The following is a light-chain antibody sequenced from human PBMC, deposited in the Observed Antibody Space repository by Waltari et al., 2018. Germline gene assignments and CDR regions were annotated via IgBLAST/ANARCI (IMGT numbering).Light chain of an antibody. CDR1: SSNIGRNP. Sequence: QSVLTQPPSASGTPGQRVTISCSGSSSNIGRNPVNWYQQLPGTAPKLLIHSNNQRPSGVPDRFSVSKSGTSASLAISGIQSEDEADYYCATWDASLTGWVFGGGTKLTVL. J-gene: IGLJ2*01. V-gene: IGLV1-44*01. CDR3: ATWDASLTGWV. CDR2: SNN.